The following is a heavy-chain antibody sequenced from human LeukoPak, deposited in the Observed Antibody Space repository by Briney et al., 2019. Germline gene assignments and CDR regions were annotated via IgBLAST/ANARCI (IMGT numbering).Heavy chain of an antibody. V-gene: IGHV1-46*01. CDR2: INPSGGST. Sequence: ASVKVSCKASGYTFTGYYMHWVRQAPGQGLEWMGIINPSGGSTSYAQKFQGRVTMTRDTSTSTVYMELSSLRSEDTAVYYCARGAYYYDSRGYFDYWGQGTLVTVSS. J-gene: IGHJ4*02. D-gene: IGHD3-22*01. CDR3: ARGAYYYDSRGYFDY. CDR1: GYTFTGYY.